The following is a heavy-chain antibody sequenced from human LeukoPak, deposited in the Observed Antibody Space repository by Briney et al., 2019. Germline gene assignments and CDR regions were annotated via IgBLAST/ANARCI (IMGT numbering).Heavy chain of an antibody. V-gene: IGHV1-18*01. Sequence: ASVKVSCKASGYAFTSYGISWVRQAPGQGLEWMGWISVYNGNTNYAQKLQGRVTMTTDTSTSTAYMELRSLRSDDTAVYYCARGDYDFWSGREYFQHWGQGTLVTVSS. D-gene: IGHD3-3*01. J-gene: IGHJ1*01. CDR1: GYAFTSYG. CDR3: ARGDYDFWSGREYFQH. CDR2: ISVYNGNT.